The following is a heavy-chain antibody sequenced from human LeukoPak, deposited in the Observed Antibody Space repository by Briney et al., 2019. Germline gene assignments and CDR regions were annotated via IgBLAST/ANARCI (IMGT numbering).Heavy chain of an antibody. CDR1: GFTFSDNY. V-gene: IGHV3-66*01. Sequence: GGSLRLSCRVSGFTFSDNYMGWVRQAPGKGLEWVSVIYGGGRTYYADSVKGRFSISRDNSKNTLYLQMNSLRAEDTAVYFCARTDGFNKDYFDYWGQGTLVTVSS. CDR2: IYGGGRT. J-gene: IGHJ4*02. D-gene: IGHD5-24*01. CDR3: ARTDGFNKDYFDY.